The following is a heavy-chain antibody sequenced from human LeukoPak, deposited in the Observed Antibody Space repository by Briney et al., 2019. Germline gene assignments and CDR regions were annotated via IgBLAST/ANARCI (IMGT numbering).Heavy chain of an antibody. CDR2: INPNSGGT. CDR1: GYTFTGYY. D-gene: IGHD2-2*01. J-gene: IGHJ6*03. CDR3: ARDRRYCSSTSCYSLYYMDV. Sequence: ASVKVSCKASGYTFTGYYMHWVRQAPGQGLGWMGWINPNSGGTNYAQKFQGRVTMTRDTSISTAYMELSRLRSDDTAVYYCARDRRYCSSTSCYSLYYMDVWGKGTTVTVSS. V-gene: IGHV1-2*02.